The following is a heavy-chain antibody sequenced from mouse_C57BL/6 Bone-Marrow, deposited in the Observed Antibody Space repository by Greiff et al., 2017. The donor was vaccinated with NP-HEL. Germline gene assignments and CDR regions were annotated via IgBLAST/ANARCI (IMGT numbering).Heavy chain of an antibody. D-gene: IGHD2-14*01. CDR2: ISDGGSYT. V-gene: IGHV5-4*03. J-gene: IGHJ4*01. Sequence: EVNVVESGGGLVKPGGSLKLSCAASGFTFSSYAMSWVRQTPEKRLEWVATISDGGSYTYYPDNVKGRFTISRDNAKNNLYLQMSHLKSEDTAMYYCAVRGGYYAMDYWGQGTSVTVSS. CDR3: AVRGGYYAMDY. CDR1: GFTFSSYA.